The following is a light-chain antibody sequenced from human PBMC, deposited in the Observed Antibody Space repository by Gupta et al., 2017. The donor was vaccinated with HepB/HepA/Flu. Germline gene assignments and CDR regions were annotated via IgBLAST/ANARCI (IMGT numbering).Light chain of an antibody. CDR2: EVN. J-gene: IGLJ2*01. CDR1: SSDVGGYNF. Sequence: SALPQPPSASGSPGPSVTISCTGTSSDVGGYNFVSWFQQHPGKVPKLMIYEVNKRPSGVPDRFSGSKSGNTASLTVSGLQTEDEADYYCSSYAGSNNVFFGGGTKLTVL. CDR3: SSYAGSNNVF. V-gene: IGLV2-8*01.